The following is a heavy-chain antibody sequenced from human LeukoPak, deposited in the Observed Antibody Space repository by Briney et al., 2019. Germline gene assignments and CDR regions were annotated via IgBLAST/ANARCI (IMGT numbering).Heavy chain of an antibody. V-gene: IGHV6-1*01. CDR1: GDSIFTNNVA. D-gene: IGHD6-6*01. CDR2: TYYRSKWSF. J-gene: IGHJ4*02. Sequence: SQTLSLTCAISGDSIFTNNVAWNWIKQSPSRGLEWLGRTYYRSKWSFDYAVSVKSRITINADTSKNQFSLQLSSVTPEDTAVYYCARGKYTSFDNWGQGTLVTVSS. CDR3: ARGKYTSFDN.